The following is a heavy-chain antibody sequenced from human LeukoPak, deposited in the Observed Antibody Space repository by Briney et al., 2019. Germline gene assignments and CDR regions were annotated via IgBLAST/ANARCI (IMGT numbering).Heavy chain of an antibody. D-gene: IGHD2-15*01. CDR1: GYSISSGYY. CDR3: ARYLGYPLYYFDY. J-gene: IGHJ4*02. CDR2: IYHSGST. V-gene: IGHV4-38-2*02. Sequence: SETLSLTCTVSGYSISSGYYWGWIRQPPGKGLEWIGSIYHSGSTYYNPSLKSRVTISVDTSKNQFSLKLSSVTAADTAVYYCARYLGYPLYYFDYRGQGTLVTVSS.